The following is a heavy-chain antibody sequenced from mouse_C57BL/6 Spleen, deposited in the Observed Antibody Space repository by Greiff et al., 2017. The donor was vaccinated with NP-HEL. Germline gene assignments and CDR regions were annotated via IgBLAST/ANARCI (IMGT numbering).Heavy chain of an antibody. D-gene: IGHD2-3*01. J-gene: IGHJ3*01. CDR2: ISSGSSTN. Sequence: EVQLVESGGGLVKPGGSLKLSCAASGFTFSDYGMHWVRQAPEKGLEWVAYISSGSSTNYYADTVKGRSTISRDNAKNTLFLQMTSLRSEDTAMYCCADDGYSSFFAYWGQGTLVTVSA. CDR3: ADDGYSSFFAY. V-gene: IGHV5-17*01. CDR1: GFTFSDYG.